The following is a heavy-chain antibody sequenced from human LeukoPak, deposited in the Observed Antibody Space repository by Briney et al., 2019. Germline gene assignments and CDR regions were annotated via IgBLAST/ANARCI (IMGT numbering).Heavy chain of an antibody. CDR1: GGSISSSSYY. J-gene: IGHJ5*02. CDR2: IYYSGST. CDR3: ARSYSSGWYGPFYWFDP. V-gene: IGHV4-39*01. D-gene: IGHD6-19*01. Sequence: SETLSLTCTVSGGSISSSSYYWGWIRQPPGKGLEWIGSIYYSGSTYHNPSLKSRVTISVDTSKNQFSLKLSSVTAADTAVYYCARSYSSGWYGPFYWFDPWGQGTLVTVSS.